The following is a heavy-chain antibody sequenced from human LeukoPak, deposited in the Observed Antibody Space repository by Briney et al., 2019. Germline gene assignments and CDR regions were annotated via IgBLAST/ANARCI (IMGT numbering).Heavy chain of an antibody. D-gene: IGHD3-10*01. Sequence: GGSLRLSCAASGFTFSSYSMSWVRQAPGKGLEWVSSISSSSSYIYYADSVKGRFTISRDNAKNSLYLQMNSLRAEDTAVYYCERAAMVRGVIGWFDPWGQGTLVTVSS. V-gene: IGHV3-21*01. CDR2: ISSSSSYI. J-gene: IGHJ5*02. CDR1: GFTFSSYS. CDR3: ERAAMVRGVIGWFDP.